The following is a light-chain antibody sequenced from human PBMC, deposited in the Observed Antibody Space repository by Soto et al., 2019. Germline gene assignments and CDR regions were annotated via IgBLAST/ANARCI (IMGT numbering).Light chain of an antibody. CDR2: KAS. J-gene: IGKJ1*01. CDR3: HQYHNFPRT. V-gene: IGKV1-5*03. CDR1: QSINGW. Sequence: DIVLTQSPSTLSLSAGDRATLPCRASQSINGWLAWYQQKPGQAPNLLIYKASTLDSGVPAGFSGSGSGTEFTLTVSSLQPDDFATYYCHQYHNFPRTFGQGTKVDIK.